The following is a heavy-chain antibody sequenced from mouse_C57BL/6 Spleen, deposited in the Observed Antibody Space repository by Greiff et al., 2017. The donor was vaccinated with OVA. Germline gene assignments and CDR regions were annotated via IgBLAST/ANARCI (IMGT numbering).Heavy chain of an antibody. CDR3: ARRGGEFWFAY. J-gene: IGHJ3*01. V-gene: IGHV1-64*01. CDR2: IHPNSGST. Sequence: QVQLQQPGAELVKPGASVKLSCKASGYTFTSYWMHWVKQRPGQGLEWIGMIHPNSGSTNYNEKFKSKATLTVDKSSSTAYMQLSSLTSEDSAVNYCARRGGEFWFAYWGQGTLVTVSA. CDR1: GYTFTSYW.